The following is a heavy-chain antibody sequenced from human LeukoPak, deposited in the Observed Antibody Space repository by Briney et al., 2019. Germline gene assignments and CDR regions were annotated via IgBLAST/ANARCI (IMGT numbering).Heavy chain of an antibody. CDR1: GYSISSGYY. Sequence: SETLSLTCSVSGYSISSGYYWGWIRQPPGKGLEWIGYIYYSGSTYYNPSLKSRVTISVDTSKNQFSLKLSSVTAADTAVYYCARTIRDYYYMDVWGKGTTVTVSS. CDR2: IYYSGST. CDR3: ARTIRDYYYMDV. J-gene: IGHJ6*03. V-gene: IGHV4-30-4*08. D-gene: IGHD5-24*01.